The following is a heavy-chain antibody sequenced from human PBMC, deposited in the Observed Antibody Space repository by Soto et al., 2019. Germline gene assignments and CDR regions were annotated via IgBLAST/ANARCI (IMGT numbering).Heavy chain of an antibody. V-gene: IGHV3-21*06. CDR3: ARESEDLTSNFDY. Sequence: PGGSLRLSCAASGFTFTRYSMNWVRQAPGKGLEWVSSISSTTNYIFYGDSMKGRFTISRDNAKNSLYLEMNSLRAEDTAVYYCARESEDLTSNFDYWGQGTLVTVSS. CDR1: GFTFTRYS. J-gene: IGHJ4*02. CDR2: ISSTTNYI.